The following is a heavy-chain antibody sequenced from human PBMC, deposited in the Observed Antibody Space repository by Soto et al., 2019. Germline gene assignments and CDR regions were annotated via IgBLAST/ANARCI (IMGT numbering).Heavy chain of an antibody. CDR2: IYWDDDK. CDR3: AHRPATMAGKQWFDP. V-gene: IGHV2-5*02. Sequence: QVTLKESGPTLVKPTQTLTLTCTFSGFPLSTTGVAVGWIRQPPGKALEWLAVIYWDDDKSYTPSLKNRLSLTMDTSKNQVVLTMTNVDPADTATYYCAHRPATMAGKQWFDPWGQGTLVTVSS. D-gene: IGHD3-10*01. J-gene: IGHJ5*02. CDR1: GFPLSTTGVA.